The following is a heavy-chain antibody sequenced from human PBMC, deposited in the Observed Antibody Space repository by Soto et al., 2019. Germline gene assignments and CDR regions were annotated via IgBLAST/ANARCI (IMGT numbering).Heavy chain of an antibody. CDR2: IYYSVST. J-gene: IGHJ6*02. D-gene: IGHD6-13*01. CDR1: GGSISSYY. V-gene: IGHV4-59*01. CDR3: ARVMYSSSWYLGMDV. Sequence: QVQLQGSGPGLVKPSETLSLTCTVSGGSISSYYWSWIRQPPGKGLEWIGYIYYSVSTNYNPSHKRRVAISVDTSKNQFSLKLISVTAADTAVYYCARVMYSSSWYLGMDVWGQGTTVTVSS.